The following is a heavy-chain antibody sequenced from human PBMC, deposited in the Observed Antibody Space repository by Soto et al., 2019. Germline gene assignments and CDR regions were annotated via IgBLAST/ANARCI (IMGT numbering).Heavy chain of an antibody. D-gene: IGHD2-15*01. CDR1: GDSVSSNSVA. V-gene: IGHV6-1*01. CDR2: TYYKSKWYN. J-gene: IGHJ4*02. CDR3: ARGRYCSGGSCYDY. Sequence: SQTLSLTCAISGDSVSSNSVAWNWIRQSPSRGLEWLGRTYYKSKWYNDYAVSVKSRITINPDTSKNQFSLHLNSVTPEDTAVYYCARGRYCSGGSCYDYWGQGTLVTVSS.